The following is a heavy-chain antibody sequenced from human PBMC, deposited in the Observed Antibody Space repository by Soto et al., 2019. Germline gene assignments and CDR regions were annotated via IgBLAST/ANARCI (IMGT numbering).Heavy chain of an antibody. D-gene: IGHD2-21*01. V-gene: IGHV4-31*03. CDR2: IYVTGAV. J-gene: IGHJ5*02. CDR1: GAALNRGNYY. CDR3: ARLRIATNNYKWFDP. Sequence: SETLSLTCSVSGAALNRGNYYWSWIRQVPGKGLEWIGHIYVTGAVDYNPSLRDRITISQDTSERQFSLNLRLVTAADTAVYYCARLRIATNNYKWFDPWGQGTLVTVSS.